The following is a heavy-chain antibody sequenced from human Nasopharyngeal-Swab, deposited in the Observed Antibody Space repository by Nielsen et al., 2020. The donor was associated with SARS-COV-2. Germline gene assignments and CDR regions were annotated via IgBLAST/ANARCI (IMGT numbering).Heavy chain of an antibody. J-gene: IGHJ4*02. CDR2: ITWNSATI. D-gene: IGHD2-15*01. CDR3: VKDYCSVSSCYFDF. Sequence: SLKISCAVSGFAFDDYTMHRVRQTPGRGLEWVSSITWNSATIHYVDSVRGRFTISRDNAENSLYLQMNSLKTEDTALYYCVKDYCSVSSCYFDFWGQGALVTVSS. V-gene: IGHV3-9*01. CDR1: GFAFDDYT.